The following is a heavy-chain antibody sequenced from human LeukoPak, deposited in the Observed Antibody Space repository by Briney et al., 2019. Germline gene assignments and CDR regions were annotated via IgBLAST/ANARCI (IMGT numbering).Heavy chain of an antibody. CDR1: GFTFSSYW. J-gene: IGHJ4*02. CDR3: ARGPSYCGGDCYYYFDY. Sequence: GGSLRLSCAASGFTFSSYWMSWVRQAPGKGLEWVANIKEDGSEKDYVDSVKGRFTISRDNAKNSLYLQMNSLRAEDTAVYYCARGPSYCGGDCYYYFDYWGQGTLVTVSS. D-gene: IGHD2-21*01. CDR2: IKEDGSEK. V-gene: IGHV3-7*01.